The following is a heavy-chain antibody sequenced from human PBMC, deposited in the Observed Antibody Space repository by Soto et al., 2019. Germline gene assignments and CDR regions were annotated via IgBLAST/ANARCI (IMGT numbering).Heavy chain of an antibody. Sequence: PGGSLRLSCAASGFTVSSNYMSWVRQAPGKGLEWVSVIYSGGSTYYADSVKGRFTISRDNSKNTLYLQMNSLRAEDTAVYYCASLRPPGIAVAGPKSVAAFAIWVQGTMVTVSS. V-gene: IGHV3-66*01. CDR1: GFTVSSNY. CDR3: ASLRPPGIAVAGPKSVAAFAI. D-gene: IGHD6-19*01. CDR2: IYSGGST. J-gene: IGHJ3*02.